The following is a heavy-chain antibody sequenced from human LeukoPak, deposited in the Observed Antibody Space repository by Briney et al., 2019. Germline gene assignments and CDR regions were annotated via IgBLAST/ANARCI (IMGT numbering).Heavy chain of an antibody. V-gene: IGHV4-34*01. CDR1: SGSFSGYY. J-gene: IGHJ3*02. Sequence: PSETLSLTCAVYSGSFSGYYWSWIRQPPGKGLEWIGEINHSGSTNYNPSLKSRVTISVDTSKNQFSLKLSSVTAADTAVYYCARHGRRGYSSSWYAFDIWSQGTMVTVSS. CDR2: INHSGST. D-gene: IGHD6-13*01. CDR3: ARHGRRGYSSSWYAFDI.